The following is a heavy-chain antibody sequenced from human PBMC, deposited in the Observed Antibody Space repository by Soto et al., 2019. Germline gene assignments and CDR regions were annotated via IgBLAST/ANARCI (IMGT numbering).Heavy chain of an antibody. CDR3: AKAGLMYYYDISGYPFHY. D-gene: IGHD3-22*01. J-gene: IGHJ4*02. Sequence: GGSLRLSCAASGFTFSAYGMHWVRQAPGKGLEWVAVISYDGNNKYNADSVKGRFSVSRDNSKNTLYLQMDSLRPEDTAVYYCAKAGLMYYYDISGYPFHYWGQGTLVTVSS. CDR2: ISYDGNNK. V-gene: IGHV3-30*18. CDR1: GFTFSAYG.